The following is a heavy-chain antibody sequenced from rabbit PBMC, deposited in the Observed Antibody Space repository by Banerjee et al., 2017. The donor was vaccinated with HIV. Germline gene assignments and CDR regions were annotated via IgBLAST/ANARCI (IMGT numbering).Heavy chain of an antibody. CDR2: IYSRNGDK. CDR3: GRDRDGDAGYGSLAL. V-gene: IGHV1S43*01. CDR1: GFSFSSGYY. J-gene: IGHJ6*01. D-gene: IGHD6-1*01. Sequence: QQQLVESGGGLVKPGASLTLTCKASGFSFSSGYYMGWVRQAPGKGLELIACIYSRNGDKWYASWVNGRFTISRSTSLNTVDLKMTSLTVADTATYFCGRDRDGDAGYGSLALWGRGTLDTV.